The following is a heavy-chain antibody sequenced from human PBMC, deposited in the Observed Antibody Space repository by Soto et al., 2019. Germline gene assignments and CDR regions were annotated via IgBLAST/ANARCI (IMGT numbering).Heavy chain of an antibody. V-gene: IGHV1-69*13. J-gene: IGHJ6*02. CDR1: GGTFSSYA. Sequence: SVKVSCKASGGTFSSYAISWVRQAPGQGLEWMGGIIPIFGTANYAQKFQGRVTITADESTSTAYMELSSLRSEDTAVYYCARERVGLMVRGFKEPDYYYYYGLAFWAQGTTVTVSS. CDR3: ARERVGLMVRGFKEPDYYYYYGLAF. CDR2: IIPIFGTA. D-gene: IGHD3-10*01.